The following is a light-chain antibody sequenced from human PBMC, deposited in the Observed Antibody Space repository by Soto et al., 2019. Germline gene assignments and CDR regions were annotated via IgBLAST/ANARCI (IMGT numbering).Light chain of an antibody. CDR1: QDITNY. CDR3: QQFDTLPLT. J-gene: IGKJ5*01. V-gene: IGKV1-33*01. CDR2: DSS. Sequence: DIQMTQSPSSLSASVGDRVTIICQASQDITNYLNWYQQKPGKAPKLLIHDSSNLETGVPSRFSGGGSGTFFAFTISSLQPEDIATYYCQQFDTLPLTFGQGTRLEIK.